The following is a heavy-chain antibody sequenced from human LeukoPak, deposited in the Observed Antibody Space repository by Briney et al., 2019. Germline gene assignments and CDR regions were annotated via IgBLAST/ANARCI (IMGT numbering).Heavy chain of an antibody. D-gene: IGHD2-2*01. CDR2: INHSGST. Sequence: SETLSLTCAVYGGSFSGYYWSWIRQPPGKGLEWIGEINHSGSTNYNPSLKGRVTISVDTSKNQFSLKLSSVTAADTAVYYCARGGLNCSSTSCYSASYGDYWGQGTLVTVSS. J-gene: IGHJ4*02. V-gene: IGHV4-34*01. CDR3: ARGGLNCSSTSCYSASYGDY. CDR1: GGSFSGYY.